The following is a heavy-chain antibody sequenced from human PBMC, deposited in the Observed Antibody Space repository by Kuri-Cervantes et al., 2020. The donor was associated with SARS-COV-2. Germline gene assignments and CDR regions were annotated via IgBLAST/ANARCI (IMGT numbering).Heavy chain of an antibody. CDR1: GFTFSSYA. CDR3: ARDRYYYMDV. Sequence: GESLKISCAASGFTFSSYAMHWVRQAPGKGLEYVSAISSNGGSTYYANSVKGRFTISRDNSKNTLYLQMGSLRAGDMAVYYCARDRYYYMDVWGKGTTVTVSS. J-gene: IGHJ6*03. CDR2: ISSNGGST. V-gene: IGHV3-64*01.